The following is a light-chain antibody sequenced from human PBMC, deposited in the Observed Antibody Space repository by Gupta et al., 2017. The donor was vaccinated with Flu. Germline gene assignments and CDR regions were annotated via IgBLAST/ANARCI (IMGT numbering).Light chain of an antibody. Sequence: WTRSSGRIGSNYVQWHQQRPGSSPTSVTYEDNQRPSGVPDRFSGSIDSSSNSASLTIAALKTEDEADYYCQSFVVFGGGTKLTVL. J-gene: IGLJ2*01. V-gene: IGLV6-57*01. CDR2: EDN. CDR3: QSFVV. CDR1: SGRIGSNY.